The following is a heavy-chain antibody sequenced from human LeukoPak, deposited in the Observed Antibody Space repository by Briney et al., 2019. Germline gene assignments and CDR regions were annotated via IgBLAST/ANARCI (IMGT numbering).Heavy chain of an antibody. D-gene: IGHD5-18*01. Sequence: GGSLRLSCAASGLTFSSYWLSWVRQAPGKGLEWVANIKQDGSVKYYVDSVKGRFTISRDNAENSLYLQMHSLRAEDTAVYYCASIYNYGPFDYWGQGTLVTVSS. CDR1: GLTFSSYW. V-gene: IGHV3-7*01. CDR3: ASIYNYGPFDY. CDR2: IKQDGSVK. J-gene: IGHJ4*02.